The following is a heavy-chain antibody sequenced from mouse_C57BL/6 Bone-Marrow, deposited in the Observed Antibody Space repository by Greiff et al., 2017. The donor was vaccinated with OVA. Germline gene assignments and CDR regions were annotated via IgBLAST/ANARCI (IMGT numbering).Heavy chain of an antibody. CDR3: ARRADSSGYGY. D-gene: IGHD3-2*02. V-gene: IGHV1-69*01. CDR1: GYTFTSYW. Sequence: QVQLQQPGAELVMPGASVKLSCKASGYTFTSYWMHWVKQRPGQGLEWIGEIDPSDSYTNYNQKFKGKSTLTVDKSSSTAYMQLSSLTSEDSAVYYCARRADSSGYGYWGQGTTLTVSS. J-gene: IGHJ2*01. CDR2: IDPSDSYT.